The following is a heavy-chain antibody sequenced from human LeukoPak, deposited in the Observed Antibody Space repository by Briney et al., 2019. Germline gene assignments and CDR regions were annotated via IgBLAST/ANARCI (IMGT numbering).Heavy chain of an antibody. CDR2: IYPYTGAT. CDR1: GYTFSGTGWY. Sequence: DSVKVSCKASGYTFSGTGWYLYWLRQDPGQGLECMGWIYPYTGATHYAQKFQGRVAMTRDTSISTAYMELSRLRPDDTAVYYCARDGPAQMVDFDYWGQGTLVTVSS. V-gene: IGHV1-2*02. D-gene: IGHD3-10*01. J-gene: IGHJ4*02. CDR3: ARDGPAQMVDFDY.